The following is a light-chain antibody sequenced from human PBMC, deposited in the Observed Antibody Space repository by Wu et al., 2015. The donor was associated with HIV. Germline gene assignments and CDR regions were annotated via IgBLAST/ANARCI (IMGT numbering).Light chain of an antibody. CDR2: GAS. V-gene: IGKV1-8*01. J-gene: IGKJ4*01. CDR1: QDIGSY. CDR3: QQYDTFPFT. Sequence: AIQLTQSPSSLSASTGDQVTITCRASQDIGSYLGWYQQKPGRAPKLMIYGASTLESGVPSRFTGSRSGTHFSLTIACLQSEDFATYYCQQYDTFPFTFGGGTKVDVK.